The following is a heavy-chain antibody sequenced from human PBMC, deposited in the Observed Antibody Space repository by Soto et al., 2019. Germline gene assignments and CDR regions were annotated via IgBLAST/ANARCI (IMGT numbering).Heavy chain of an antibody. D-gene: IGHD3-10*01. CDR1: GYTFTSYY. CDR3: ARDNKGVISPRYGMDV. J-gene: IGHJ6*02. CDR2: INPSGGST. V-gene: IGHV1-46*01. Sequence: ASVKVSCKASGYTFTSYYMHWVRQAPGQGLEWMGIINPSGGSTSYAQKFQGRVTMTRDTSTSTVYMELNSLRAEDTAVYYCARDNKGVISPRYGMDVWGQGTTVTVSS.